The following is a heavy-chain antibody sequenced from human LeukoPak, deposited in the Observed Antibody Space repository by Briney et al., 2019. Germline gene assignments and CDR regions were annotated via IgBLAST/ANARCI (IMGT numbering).Heavy chain of an antibody. D-gene: IGHD6-13*01. J-gene: IGHJ1*01. CDR2: INQDGSEK. CDR3: ARESTAGYNSSWYGFRN. CDR1: GFTFSGYW. V-gene: IGHV3-7*01. Sequence: GGSLRLSCAASGFTFSGYWMSWVRQAPGKGLEWGANINQDGSEKYYVDSVKGRFTISRDNAKNSLFLQMGSLRVEDTAVYYCARESTAGYNSSWYGFRNWGQGTLVSVSS.